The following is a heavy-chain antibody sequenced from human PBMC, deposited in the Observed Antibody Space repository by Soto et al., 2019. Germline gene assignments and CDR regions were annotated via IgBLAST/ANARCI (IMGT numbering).Heavy chain of an antibody. V-gene: IGHV1-46*03. J-gene: IGHJ6*02. D-gene: IGHD3-22*01. CDR2: INPSGGRT. CDR3: ARSPPPRYDTIPYRMDV. Sequence: GASVKVACKASGFTCTSYYMHWVRQAPGQGLEWMGIINPSGGRTSYAQKFQGRVTMTRDTSTSTVYMELSSLRSEDTAVYYCARSPPPRYDTIPYRMDVWGQGTTVTVSS. CDR1: GFTCTSYY.